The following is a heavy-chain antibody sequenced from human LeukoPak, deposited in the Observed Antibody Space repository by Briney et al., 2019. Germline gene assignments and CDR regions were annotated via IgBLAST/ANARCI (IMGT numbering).Heavy chain of an antibody. J-gene: IGHJ6*02. CDR2: IIPIFGIA. V-gene: IGHV1-69*04. CDR1: GGTFSSYA. D-gene: IGHD2-2*01. Sequence: ASVKVSCKASGGTFSSYAISWVRQAPGQGLEWMGRIIPIFGIANYAQKFQGRVTITADKSTSTAYMELSSLRSEDTAVYYCASFNSDIVVVPGAMTGMDVWGQGTTVTVSS. CDR3: ASFNSDIVVVPGAMTGMDV.